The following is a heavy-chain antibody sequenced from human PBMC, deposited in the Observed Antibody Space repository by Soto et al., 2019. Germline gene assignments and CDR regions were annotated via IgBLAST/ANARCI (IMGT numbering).Heavy chain of an antibody. CDR3: ARNIDYGAPRNGFDP. J-gene: IGHJ5*02. D-gene: IGHD4-17*01. CDR2: INPSGGST. V-gene: IGHV1-46*01. Sequence: ASVKVSCTASGYTFTSYYMHWVRQAPGQGLEWMGIINPSGGSTSYAQKFQGRVTMTRDTSTSTVYMELSSLRSEDTAVYYCARNIDYGAPRNGFDPWGQGTLVTVSS. CDR1: GYTFTSYY.